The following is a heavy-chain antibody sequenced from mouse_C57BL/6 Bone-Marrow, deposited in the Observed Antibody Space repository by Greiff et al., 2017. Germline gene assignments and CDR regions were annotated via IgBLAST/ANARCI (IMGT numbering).Heavy chain of an antibody. J-gene: IGHJ3*01. CDR1: GYTFTSYW. CDR3: ERGVYSNYGAY. Sequence: QVQLQQPGAELVRPGSSVKLSCKASGYTFTSYWMDWVKQRPGQGLEWIGNIYPSDSETHYNQKFKDKATLTVDTSSSTAYMQLSSLTSEDSAVXYCERGVYSNYGAYWGQGTLVTVSA. CDR2: IYPSDSET. V-gene: IGHV1-61*01. D-gene: IGHD2-5*01.